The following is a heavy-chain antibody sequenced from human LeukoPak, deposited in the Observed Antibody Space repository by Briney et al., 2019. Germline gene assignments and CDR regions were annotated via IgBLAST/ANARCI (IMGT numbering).Heavy chain of an antibody. CDR1: GFTFSSYA. V-gene: IGHV3-23*01. CDR2: ISGSGGST. D-gene: IGHD3-22*01. CDR3: AKDLTYYYDSSGYTFDY. Sequence: GGPLRLSCAASGFTFSSYAMSWVRQAPGRGLEWVSAISGSGGSTYYADSVKGRFTISRDNSKNTLYLQMNSLRAEDTAVYYCAKDLTYYYDSSGYTFDYWGQGTLVTVSS. J-gene: IGHJ4*02.